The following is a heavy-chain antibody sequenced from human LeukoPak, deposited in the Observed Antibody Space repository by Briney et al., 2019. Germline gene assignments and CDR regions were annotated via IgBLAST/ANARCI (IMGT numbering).Heavy chain of an antibody. D-gene: IGHD4-23*01. J-gene: IGHJ3*02. CDR2: TYYSGST. CDR3: AREVGTTVVTPAFDI. V-gene: IGHV4-30-4*08. CDR1: GGSISSGDYY. Sequence: SETLSLTCTVSGGSISSGDYYWSWIRQPPGKGLEWIGYTYYSGSTYYNPSLKSRVTISVDTSKNQFSLKLSSVTAADTAVYYCAREVGTTVVTPAFDIWGQGTMVTVSS.